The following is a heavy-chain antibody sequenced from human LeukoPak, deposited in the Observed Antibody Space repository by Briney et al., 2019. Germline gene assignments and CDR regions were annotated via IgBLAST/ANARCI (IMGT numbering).Heavy chain of an antibody. V-gene: IGHV4-34*01. CDR2: INARGDT. Sequence: SETLSLTCAVYGWSFNDYYWNWIRQPPGKGLEWIGVINARGDTNYNPSPKRRLTTSADTTKKQFSLRLTTIISADTTPYYCSRGQVPAARGYNWFDPWGQGTLVTVSS. CDR3: SRGQVPAARGYNWFDP. J-gene: IGHJ5*02. D-gene: IGHD2-2*01. CDR1: GWSFNDYY.